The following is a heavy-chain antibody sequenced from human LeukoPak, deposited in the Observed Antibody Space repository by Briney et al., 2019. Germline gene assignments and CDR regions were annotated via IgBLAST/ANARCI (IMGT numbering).Heavy chain of an antibody. CDR3: ARELGAAGTPRVFDS. V-gene: IGHV3-48*04. D-gene: IGHD6-13*01. CDR2: ISSSDSTI. CDR1: GFSFSSYS. J-gene: IGHJ4*02. Sequence: GGSLRLSCAASGFSFSSYSMNWVRQAPGKGLEWVSHISSSDSTIYYADSVKGRFLISRDNAKNSLYLQMNSLRAEDTAVYYCARELGAAGTPRVFDSWGQGTLVTVSS.